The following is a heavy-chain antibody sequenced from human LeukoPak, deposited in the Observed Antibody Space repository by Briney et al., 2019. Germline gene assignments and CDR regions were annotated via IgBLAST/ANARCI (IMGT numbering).Heavy chain of an antibody. CDR3: ARGYCSSTSCSTDGMDV. CDR1: GYTFTSYG. D-gene: IGHD2-2*01. CDR2: ISAHNGNT. J-gene: IGHJ6*02. V-gene: IGHV1-18*01. Sequence: GASVKVSCKASGYTFTSYGISWVRQAPGQGLEWMGWISAHNGNTNYAQKLQGRVTMTTDTSTSTAYMELRSLRSDDTAVYYCARGYCSSTSCSTDGMDVWGQGTTVTVSS.